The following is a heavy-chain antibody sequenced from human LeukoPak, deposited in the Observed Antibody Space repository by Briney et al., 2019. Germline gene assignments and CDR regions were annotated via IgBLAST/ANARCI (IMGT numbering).Heavy chain of an antibody. CDR2: IDSDGSNA. CDR3: AKGGSRHADN. CDR1: GFTFSSYW. D-gene: IGHD6-13*01. J-gene: IGHJ4*02. Sequence: GGSLRLSCAASGFTFSSYWMHWVRQAPGKGLVWVSRIDSDGSNAKYADSVKGRFTISRDNAKNTLYLQMNSLRAEDTAVYYCAKGGSRHADNWGQRTLVTVSS. V-gene: IGHV3-74*03.